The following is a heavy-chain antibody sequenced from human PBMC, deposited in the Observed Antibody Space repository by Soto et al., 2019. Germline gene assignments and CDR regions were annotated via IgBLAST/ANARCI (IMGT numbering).Heavy chain of an antibody. D-gene: IGHD6-13*01. CDR2: IIPIFGTA. Sequence: QVQLVQSGAEVKKPGSSVKVSCKASGGTFSSYAISWVRRAPGQGLEWMGGIIPIFGTANYAQKFQGRVTITADESTSTAYMELSSLRSEDTAVYYCARVVAAAGRYYYYGMDVWGQGTTVTVSS. CDR1: GGTFSSYA. V-gene: IGHV1-69*01. J-gene: IGHJ6*02. CDR3: ARVVAAAGRYYYYGMDV.